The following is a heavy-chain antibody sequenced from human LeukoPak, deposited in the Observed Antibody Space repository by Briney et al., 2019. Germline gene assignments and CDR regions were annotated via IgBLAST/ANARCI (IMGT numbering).Heavy chain of an antibody. V-gene: IGHV3-7*03. J-gene: IGHJ5*02. D-gene: IGHD1-26*01. CDR2: IKQDGSEK. CDR1: GFTFSSYW. CDR3: ARDGIVGPFDP. Sequence: GGSLRLSCAASGFTFSSYWMSWVRQAPGKGLEWVANIKQDGSEKYYVDSVKGRFTISRDNSKNTLYLQMNSLRAEDTAVYYSARDGIVGPFDPWGQGTLVAVSS.